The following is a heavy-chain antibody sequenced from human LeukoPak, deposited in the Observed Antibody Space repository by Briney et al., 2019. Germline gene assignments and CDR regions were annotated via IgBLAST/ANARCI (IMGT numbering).Heavy chain of an antibody. V-gene: IGHV1-8*01. CDR2: MNPNSGNT. CDR1: GYTFTSYD. CDR3: ARSSSLVAARDL. D-gene: IGHD5-12*01. J-gene: IGHJ4*02. Sequence: ASVKVSCKASGYTFTSYDINWVRQATGQGLEWMGWMNPNSGNTGYAQKFQGRVTMTRNTSISTAYMELSSLRSEDTAVYYCARSSSLVAARDLWGQGTLVTVSS.